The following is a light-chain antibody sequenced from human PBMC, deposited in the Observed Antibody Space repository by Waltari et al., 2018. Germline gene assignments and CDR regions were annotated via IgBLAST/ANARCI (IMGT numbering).Light chain of an antibody. CDR1: QSVGRA. CDR2: DAS. CDR3: QMYVRLPVT. Sequence: EIVLTQSPGTLALSPGERATLSCRASQSVGRALAWYQQKPGQAPRLLIYDASSRATAISDKFSGSGSGTDFSLTISRVEPEDFAVYFCQMYVRLPVTFGQGTKVEVK. V-gene: IGKV3-20*01. J-gene: IGKJ1*01.